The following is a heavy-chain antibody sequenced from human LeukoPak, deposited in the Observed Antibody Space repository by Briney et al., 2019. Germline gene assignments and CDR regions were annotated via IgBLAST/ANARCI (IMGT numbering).Heavy chain of an antibody. CDR1: GGSISSGGYY. V-gene: IGHV4-31*03. Sequence: SETLSLTCTVSGGSISSGGYYWSWIRQHPRKGLEWIGYIYYSGSTYYNPSLKSRVTISVDTSKNQFSLKLSSVTAADTAVYYCARDVYYYGMDVWGQGTTVTVSS. CDR2: IYYSGST. J-gene: IGHJ6*02. CDR3: ARDVYYYGMDV.